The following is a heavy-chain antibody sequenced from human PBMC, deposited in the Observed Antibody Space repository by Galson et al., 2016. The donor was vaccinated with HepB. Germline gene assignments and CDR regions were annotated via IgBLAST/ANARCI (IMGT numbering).Heavy chain of an antibody. CDR2: ISSTDSYI. CDR3: SRGATAEGY. D-gene: IGHD5-18*01. CDR1: GFSFSTYS. V-gene: IGHV3-21*06. Sequence: SLRLSCAASGFSFSTYSMAWLRQAPGKALEWVSYISSTDSYIHYADSVKGRFTISRDNAKNSLYLQMNSLRAEDTAVYYCSRGATAEGYWAPGTLVTVSS. J-gene: IGHJ4*02.